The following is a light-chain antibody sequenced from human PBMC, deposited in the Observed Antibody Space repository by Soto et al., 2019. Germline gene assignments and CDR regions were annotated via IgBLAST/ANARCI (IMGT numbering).Light chain of an antibody. CDR2: AAS. Sequence: EIVLTQSPATLSLSPGERATLSCAASQSVTRNYVAWYQQKPGLAPSLVMYAASTRATGIPDRFSGSGSGTDFTLTISRLEPEDFAVYYCQQYDRSPFTFGRGTKVDI. V-gene: IGKV3D-20*01. CDR1: QSVTRNY. CDR3: QQYDRSPFT. J-gene: IGKJ3*01.